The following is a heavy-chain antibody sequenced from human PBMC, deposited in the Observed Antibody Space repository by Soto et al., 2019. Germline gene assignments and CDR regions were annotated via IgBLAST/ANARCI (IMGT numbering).Heavy chain of an antibody. CDR2: IIPIFGTP. CDR3: ARGAVTMTRGVSLNY. CDR1: GGTFSDYA. D-gene: IGHD3-10*01. Sequence: QVQLVQSGAEVKKPGSSVKVSCKASGGTFSDYAISWLRQAPGLGLEWMGGIIPIFGTPNYGQKFQGRVTIPADESTNTAHMELSSLRFDDTALYYCARGAVTMTRGVSLNYWGQGPLVTVSS. J-gene: IGHJ4*02. V-gene: IGHV1-69*01.